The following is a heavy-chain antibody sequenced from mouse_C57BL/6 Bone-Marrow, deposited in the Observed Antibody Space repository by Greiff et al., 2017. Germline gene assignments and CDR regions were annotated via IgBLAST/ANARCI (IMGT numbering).Heavy chain of an antibody. Sequence: VQLQQSVAELVRPGASVKLSCTASGFNIKNTYMRWVKPRTEQGLEWIGRIDPANGNTKYDPKFQGKATITADTSSNTAYRQLSIPTSYDTAIYYCATYYYGSSSWFAYWGQGTLVTVSA. D-gene: IGHD1-1*01. CDR2: IDPANGNT. CDR3: ATYYYGSSSWFAY. CDR1: GFNIKNTY. V-gene: IGHV14-3*01. J-gene: IGHJ3*01.